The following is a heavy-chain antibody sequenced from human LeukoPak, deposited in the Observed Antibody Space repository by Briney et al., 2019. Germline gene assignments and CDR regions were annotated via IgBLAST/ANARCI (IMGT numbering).Heavy chain of an antibody. CDR2: ISWNSGSI. D-gene: IGHD3-22*01. V-gene: IGHV3-9*01. Sequence: GGSLRLSCAASGFTFSSYAMHWVRQAPGKGLEWVSGISWNSGSIGYADSVKGRFTIPRDNAKNSLYLQMNSLRAEDTALYYCAKDMRYYDSSGWYYFDYWGQGTLVTVSS. J-gene: IGHJ4*02. CDR3: AKDMRYYDSSGWYYFDY. CDR1: GFTFSSYA.